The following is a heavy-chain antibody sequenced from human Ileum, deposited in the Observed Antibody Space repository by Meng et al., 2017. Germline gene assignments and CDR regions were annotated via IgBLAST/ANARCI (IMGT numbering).Heavy chain of an antibody. CDR1: GFSFSDQY. CDR3: VRDFLGKYAWDY. CDR2: SRIKIQNYAA. Sequence: GESLKISCAASGFSFSDQYIDWVRQAPGKGLEWVGRSRIKIQNYAAEYAASVKGRFSISRDESKTSVYLQMNSLKTEDTAMYYCVRDFLGKYAWDYWGQGVLVTVSS. V-gene: IGHV3-72*01. D-gene: IGHD3-16*01. J-gene: IGHJ4*02.